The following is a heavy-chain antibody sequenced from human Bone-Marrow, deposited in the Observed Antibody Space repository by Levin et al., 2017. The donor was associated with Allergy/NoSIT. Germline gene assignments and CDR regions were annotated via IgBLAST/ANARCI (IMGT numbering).Heavy chain of an antibody. CDR3: ATDQVVRGVISTHDPFDI. D-gene: IGHD3-10*01. V-gene: IGHV1-24*01. J-gene: IGHJ3*02. CDR1: GHSLIELS. CDR2: FDPEEGET. Sequence: ASVKVSCKVFGHSLIELSMHWVRQAPGRGLEWMGGFDPEEGETIYAQQFQGRVTMTEDTSGDTAYMELSSLRSEDTAVYYCATDQVVRGVISTHDPFDIWGQGTLVTVSS.